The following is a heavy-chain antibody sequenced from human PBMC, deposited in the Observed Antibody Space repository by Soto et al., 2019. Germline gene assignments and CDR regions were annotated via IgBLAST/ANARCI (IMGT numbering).Heavy chain of an antibody. CDR1: GFTFTSYG. D-gene: IGHD3-16*01. J-gene: IGHJ5*02. CDR3: VSDRRYGHASAPSS. Sequence: QAHLVESGGGVVQPGRSLRLSCAASGFTFTSYGMHWVRKAPGTRLERVAVISYDGGLQHYADSVKGRFIISSDTSRNMMLLQIHSLRAKHPAVYYCVSDRRYGHASAPSSWGQGTLVSVSS. V-gene: IGHV3-30*03. CDR2: ISYDGGLQ.